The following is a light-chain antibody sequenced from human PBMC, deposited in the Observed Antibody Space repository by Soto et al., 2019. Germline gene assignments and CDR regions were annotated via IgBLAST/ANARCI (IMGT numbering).Light chain of an antibody. CDR1: QSVSSN. CDR2: DAS. Sequence: EIVMTQSPATLAVSPGERATFSSWASQSVSSNLAWYQQKPGQAPRLLIYDASTRATGIPARFSGSGSGTDFTLTISGLQSEDIAVYSCQQYHNWPITFGQGTRLEIK. V-gene: IGKV3D-15*01. CDR3: QQYHNWPIT. J-gene: IGKJ5*01.